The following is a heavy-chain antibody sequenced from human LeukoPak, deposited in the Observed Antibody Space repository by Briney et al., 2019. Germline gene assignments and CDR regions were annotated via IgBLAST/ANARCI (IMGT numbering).Heavy chain of an antibody. V-gene: IGHV3-9*01. J-gene: IGHJ5*02. CDR1: GFTLDDYA. D-gene: IGHD3-3*01. Sequence: GRSLRLSCAASGFTLDDYAMHWVRQAPGKGLEWVSGISWNSGSIGYADSVKGRFTISRDNAKNSLYLQMNSLRAEDTALYYCAKDQADDFWSGYQGYNWFDPWGQGTLVTVSS. CDR2: ISWNSGSI. CDR3: AKDQADDFWSGYQGYNWFDP.